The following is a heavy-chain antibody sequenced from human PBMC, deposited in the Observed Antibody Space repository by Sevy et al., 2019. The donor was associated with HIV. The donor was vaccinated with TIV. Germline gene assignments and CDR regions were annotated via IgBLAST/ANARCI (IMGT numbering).Heavy chain of an antibody. J-gene: IGHJ6*02. CDR2: ISAYNDNT. CDR1: GYTFTKYG. CDR3: ARDRNNYDSTGYPKGVDV. V-gene: IGHV1-18*01. Sequence: ASVKVSCKASGYTFTKYGISWVRQAPGQGLEWMGWISAYNDNTNYAQKLQGRVTMTTDTSTNTAYMELGSLRSDDTAVYYCARDRNNYDSTGYPKGVDVWGQGTTVTVSS. D-gene: IGHD3-22*01.